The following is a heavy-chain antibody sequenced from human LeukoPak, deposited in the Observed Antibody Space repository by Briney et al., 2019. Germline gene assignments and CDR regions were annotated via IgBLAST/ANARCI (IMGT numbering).Heavy chain of an antibody. CDR3: AKDRGSSGWSLDY. Sequence: GGSLRLSCAASGFTFSNYAMSWVRQAPGKGLEWVSSMSGSGSSTYYADSVKGRFTISRDNSKNTLYLQMNSLRAEDTAVYYCAKDRGSSGWSLDYWGQGTLVTVSS. CDR1: GFTFSNYA. V-gene: IGHV3-23*01. CDR2: MSGSGSST. D-gene: IGHD6-19*01. J-gene: IGHJ4*02.